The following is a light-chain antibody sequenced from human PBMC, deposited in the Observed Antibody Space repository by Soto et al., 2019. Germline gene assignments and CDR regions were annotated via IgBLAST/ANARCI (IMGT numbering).Light chain of an antibody. J-gene: IGKJ2*02. V-gene: IGKV1-5*03. CDR3: QQYSTYSRCT. CDR1: QSIGLW. CDR2: EAS. Sequence: DIQTTQSPSTLSASVGDRVTITCRASQSIGLWLAWYQQKPGKAPKVLIYEASSLESGVPSRFSGSGSGTEFTLTISSLQPDDFATYYCQQYSTYSRCTFGQGTKLEIK.